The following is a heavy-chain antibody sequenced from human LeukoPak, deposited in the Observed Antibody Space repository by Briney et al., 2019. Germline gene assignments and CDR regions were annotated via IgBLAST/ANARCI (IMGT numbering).Heavy chain of an antibody. CDR1: GFTFSYYW. D-gene: IGHD3-3*01. J-gene: IGHJ3*02. CDR2: IKEDGSEK. Sequence: GGSLRLSCAASGFTFSYYWMNWVRQAPGKGLEWVANIKEDGSEKYYVDSVKGRFTISRDNAKNSLYLQMNSLRAEDTAVYYCARDSIRFEGAFDIWGQGTMVTVSS. CDR3: ARDSIRFEGAFDI. V-gene: IGHV3-7*01.